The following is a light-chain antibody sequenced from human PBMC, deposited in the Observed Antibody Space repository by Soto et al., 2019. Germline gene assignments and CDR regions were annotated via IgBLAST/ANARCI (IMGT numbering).Light chain of an antibody. CDR3: QQYSSVPHT. J-gene: IGKJ2*01. CDR1: QSVSSSY. Sequence: EIVLTQSPGTLSLSPGERATLSCRASQSVSSSYLAWYQHKPGRAPRLLIYGASNRATGIPDRFSGYGSGADFTLTISRLEPEEFVVYYCQQYSSVPHTFGQGTNLEIK. CDR2: GAS. V-gene: IGKV3-20*01.